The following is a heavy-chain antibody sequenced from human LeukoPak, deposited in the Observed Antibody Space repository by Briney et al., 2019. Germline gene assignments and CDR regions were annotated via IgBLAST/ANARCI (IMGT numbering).Heavy chain of an antibody. CDR3: ARIAVAGLNFDF. J-gene: IGHJ4*02. CDR2: IYSGGST. D-gene: IGHD6-19*01. Sequence: GGSLRLSCAASEFTVSSNYMSWVRQAPGKGLEWVSVIYSGGSTYNADSVKGRFTISRDSSKNTLYLQMNSLRAEDTAVYYCARIAVAGLNFDFWGQGTLVTVPS. V-gene: IGHV3-66*01. CDR1: EFTVSSNY.